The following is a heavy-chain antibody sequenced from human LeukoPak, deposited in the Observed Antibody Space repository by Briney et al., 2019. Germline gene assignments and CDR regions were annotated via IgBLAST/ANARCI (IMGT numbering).Heavy chain of an antibody. J-gene: IGHJ4*02. V-gene: IGHV4-61*02. D-gene: IGHD3-22*01. Sequence: PSETLSLTCTVSGGSISSGSYYWSWIRQPAGKGLEWIGRIYTSGSTNYNPSLKSRVTISVDTSKNQFSLKLSSVTAADTAVYYCARGTRSSGYDFDYWGQGTLVTVSS. CDR3: ARGTRSSGYDFDY. CDR2: IYTSGST. CDR1: GGSISSGSYY.